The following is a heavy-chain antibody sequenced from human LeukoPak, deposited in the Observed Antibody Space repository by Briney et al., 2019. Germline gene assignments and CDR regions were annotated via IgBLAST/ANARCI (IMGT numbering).Heavy chain of an antibody. V-gene: IGHV1-69*13. CDR2: IIPMFGTA. CDR3: AGRRRTRYCSSTSCYANWFVP. Sequence: SVKVSCKASGYTFTSYGISWVRQAPGQGLEWMGGIIPMFGTANYKQKFQGRVTITADESTSTVYMELSSLRSEDTAVYYCAGRRRTRYCSSTSCYANWFVPWGQGTLVTVSS. CDR1: GYTFTSYG. J-gene: IGHJ5*02. D-gene: IGHD2-2*01.